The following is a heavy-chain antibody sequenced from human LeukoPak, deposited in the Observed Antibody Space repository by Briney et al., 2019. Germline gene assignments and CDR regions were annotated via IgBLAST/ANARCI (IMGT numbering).Heavy chain of an antibody. V-gene: IGHV1-46*01. D-gene: IGHD5-18*01. CDR2: INPLDVAT. CDR3: AKDGGVDPTMASLDYFDL. J-gene: IGHJ4*02. CDR1: GYTFTSYY. Sequence: GASVKVSCKASGYTFTSYYMHWVRQAPGQGLEWMGIINPLDVATSYAQKFQGRVTMTSDTSTSTVYMELGSLRSEDTAVYYCAKDGGVDPTMASLDYFDLWGQGTLVTVSS.